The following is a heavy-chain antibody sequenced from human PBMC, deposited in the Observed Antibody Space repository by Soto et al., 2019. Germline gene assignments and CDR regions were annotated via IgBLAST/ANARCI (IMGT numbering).Heavy chain of an antibody. Sequence: SETLSLTCTVSGGSISSSSYYWGWIRQPPGKGLEWIGSIYYSGSTYYNPSLKSRVTISVDTSKNQFSLKLSSVTAADTAVYYCAREYSSSSEWGYWGQGTLVTVSS. CDR3: AREYSSSSEWGY. CDR1: GGSISSSSYY. D-gene: IGHD6-6*01. V-gene: IGHV4-39*01. J-gene: IGHJ4*02. CDR2: IYYSGST.